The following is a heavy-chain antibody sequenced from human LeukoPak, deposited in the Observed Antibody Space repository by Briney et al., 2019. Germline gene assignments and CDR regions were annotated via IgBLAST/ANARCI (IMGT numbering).Heavy chain of an antibody. V-gene: IGHV4-39*07. Sequence: SETLSLTCTVSGGSISSGSYYWGWIRQPPGKGLEWIGEINHSGSTNYNPSLKSRVTISVDTSKNQFSLKLSSVTAADTAVYYCARVGYSNYIVSYYGMDVWGQGTTVTVSS. CDR3: ARVGYSNYIVSYYGMDV. CDR2: INHSGST. J-gene: IGHJ6*02. D-gene: IGHD4-11*01. CDR1: GGSISSGSYY.